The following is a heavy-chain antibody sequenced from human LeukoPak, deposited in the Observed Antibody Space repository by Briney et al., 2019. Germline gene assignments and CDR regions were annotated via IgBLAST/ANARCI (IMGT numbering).Heavy chain of an antibody. J-gene: IGHJ4*02. CDR3: ARDAEMATIPSYFDY. V-gene: IGHV1-69*13. CDR1: GGTFSSYA. D-gene: IGHD5-24*01. Sequence: ASVKVSCKASGGTFSSYAISWVRQAPRQGLEWMGGIIPIFGTANYAQKFQGRVTITADESTSTAYMELSSLRSEDTAVYYCARDAEMATIPSYFDYWGQGTLVTVSS. CDR2: IIPIFGTA.